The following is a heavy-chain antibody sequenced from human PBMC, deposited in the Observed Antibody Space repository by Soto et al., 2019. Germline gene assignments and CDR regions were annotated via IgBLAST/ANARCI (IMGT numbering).Heavy chain of an antibody. CDR1: GFTFSSYG. D-gene: IGHD6-6*01. Sequence: GGSLRLSCAASGFTFSSYGMHWVRQAPGKGLEWVAVISYDGSNKYYADSVKGRFTISRDNSKNTLYLQMNSLRAEDTAVYYCAKIFSSGGYYFDYWGQGTLLTVSS. CDR2: ISYDGSNK. V-gene: IGHV3-30*18. J-gene: IGHJ4*01. CDR3: AKIFSSGGYYFDY.